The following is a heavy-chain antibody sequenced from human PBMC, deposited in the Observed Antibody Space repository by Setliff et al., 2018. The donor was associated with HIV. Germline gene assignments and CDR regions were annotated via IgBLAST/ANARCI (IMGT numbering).Heavy chain of an antibody. V-gene: IGHV4-34*01. J-gene: IGHJ4*02. D-gene: IGHD6-19*01. CDR2: INHHKHT. CDR3: ARATWLVHPFPLYYFDY. Sequence: SETLSLTCVVYGGSFGGYYWSWIRQPPGKGLEWIGEINHHKHTNYNPSLKSRVTISVDKSKNQFSLKLISVTAADTAVYYCARATWLVHPFPLYYFDYWGQGTLVTVSS. CDR1: GGSFGGYY.